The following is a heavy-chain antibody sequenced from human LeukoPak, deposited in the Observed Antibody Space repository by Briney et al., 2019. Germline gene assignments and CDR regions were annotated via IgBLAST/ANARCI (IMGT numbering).Heavy chain of an antibody. D-gene: IGHD5-18*01. J-gene: IGHJ4*02. CDR1: GFTFSSCA. V-gene: IGHV3-23*01. CDR3: ATLPNYSYGHPYYFDS. CDR2: ISDSGAYT. Sequence: PGGSLRLSCAASGFTFSSCAMSWVRQAPGKGLEWVSAISDSGAYTYYADSVKGRFTISRDNSKNKLYLQVNSLRAEDTAVYYCATLPNYSYGHPYYFDSWGQGTLVTVSS.